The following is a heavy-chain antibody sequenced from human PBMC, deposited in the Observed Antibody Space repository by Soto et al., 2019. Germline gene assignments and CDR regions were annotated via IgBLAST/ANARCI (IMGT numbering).Heavy chain of an antibody. CDR2: ITGSSGRT. D-gene: IGHD2-2*01. CDR3: AKEYTSISRGSFDY. CDR1: GFTFSNYA. V-gene: IGHV3-23*01. Sequence: EVHLLEFGGGLVQPGGSLRLSCAASGFTFSNYAMNWVRQAPGKGLEWVSGITGSSGRTFYADSVKGRFTISRDNSKNKVFLQMNTVRADDTAFYYCAKEYTSISRGSFDYWGQGALVTISS. J-gene: IGHJ4*02.